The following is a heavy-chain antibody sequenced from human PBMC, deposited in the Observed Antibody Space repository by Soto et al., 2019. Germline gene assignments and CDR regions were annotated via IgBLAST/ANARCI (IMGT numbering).Heavy chain of an antibody. Sequence: TSVKATCKASGGTFSSYAIWWVRQAPGQGLEWMGGIIPIFGTANDAQKFQGRVTITADESTSTAYMELSSLRSEDTAVYYCARISPVWFDPWGQGTLVTVSS. CDR1: GGTFSSYA. CDR2: IIPIFGTA. J-gene: IGHJ5*02. V-gene: IGHV1-69*13. CDR3: ARISPVWFDP.